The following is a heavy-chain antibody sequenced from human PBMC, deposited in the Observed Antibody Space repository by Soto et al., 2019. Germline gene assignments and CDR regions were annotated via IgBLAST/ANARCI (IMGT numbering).Heavy chain of an antibody. J-gene: IGHJ2*01. D-gene: IGHD4-17*01. CDR2: IVVGSGHT. CDR3: ATPDYGDYWYFDL. CDR1: GFPFSSSV. Sequence: QMQLVQSGPEVKKPGTSVKVSCKASGFPFSSSVVQWVRQGRGQRLEWIGGIVVGSGHTKYAQKFQERVSITRDMSTSTAYMELTSLRSEDTAMYYCATPDYGDYWYFDLWGRGTLVTVSS. V-gene: IGHV1-58*01.